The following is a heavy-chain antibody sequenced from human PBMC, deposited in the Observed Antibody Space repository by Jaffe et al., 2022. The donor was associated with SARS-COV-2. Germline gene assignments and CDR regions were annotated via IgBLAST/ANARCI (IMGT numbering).Heavy chain of an antibody. CDR1: GFSFSYSGEG. CDR3: AHSPDSSGYYSSPRGFED. J-gene: IGHJ4*02. V-gene: IGHV2-5*01. D-gene: IGHD3-22*01. CDR2: IYWNDNK. Sequence: QITLKESGPTLVKPTQTLTLTCSFSGFSFSYSGEGVGWIRQPPGQAPEWLAIIYWNDNKRYSPSLETRLSITKDTSKNQVVLTMINMDPMDTATYYCAHSPDSSGYYSSPRGFEDWGQGLLVTVSS.